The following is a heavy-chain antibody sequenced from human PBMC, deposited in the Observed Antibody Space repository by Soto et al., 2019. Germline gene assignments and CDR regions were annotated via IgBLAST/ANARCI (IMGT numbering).Heavy chain of an antibody. Sequence: GESLKISCKSSGYSFSSYWIAWVRLMPGKGLEWMGSIYPDDSDTRYSPSFQGQVTISADKSISAAYLQWSSLKASDTAIYYCARNSLTGYYNYYYSMDVWGQRTTVTVSS. D-gene: IGHD3-9*01. J-gene: IGHJ6*02. CDR2: IYPDDSDT. CDR3: ARNSLTGYYNYYYSMDV. V-gene: IGHV5-51*01. CDR1: GYSFSSYW.